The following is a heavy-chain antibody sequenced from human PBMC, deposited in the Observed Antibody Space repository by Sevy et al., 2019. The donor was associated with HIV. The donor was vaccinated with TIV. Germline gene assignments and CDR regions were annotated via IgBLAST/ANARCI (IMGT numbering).Heavy chain of an antibody. J-gene: IGHJ5*02. CDR2: INAGNGNT. V-gene: IGHV1-3*01. Sequence: ASVKVSCKASGYTFTSYAVHWVRQAPGQRLEWMGWINAGNGNTKYSQKFQGRVTITRDTSASTAYMELSSLRSEDTAVYYCARYGLEQNGYNWFDPWGQGTLVTVSS. CDR3: ARYGLEQNGYNWFDP. CDR1: GYTFTSYA. D-gene: IGHD1-1*01.